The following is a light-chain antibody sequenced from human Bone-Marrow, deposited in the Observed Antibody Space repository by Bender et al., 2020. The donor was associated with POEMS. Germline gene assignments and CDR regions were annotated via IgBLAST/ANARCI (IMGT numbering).Light chain of an antibody. CDR1: SSDIGSYDL. V-gene: IGLV2-14*02. Sequence: QSALTQPASVSGSPGQSITISCIGTSSDIGSYDLVSWYEHHPGKAPKLIIYEPTKRPSGVSNRFSGSKSGNTASLTISGLQPEDEAEYYCSSYSTSKNVVFGGGTKVTVL. CDR3: SSYSTSKNVV. J-gene: IGLJ2*01. CDR2: EPT.